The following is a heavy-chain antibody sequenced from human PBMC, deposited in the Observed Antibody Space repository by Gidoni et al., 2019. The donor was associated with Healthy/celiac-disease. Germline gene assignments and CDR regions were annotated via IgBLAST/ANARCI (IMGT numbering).Heavy chain of an antibody. CDR1: GFTFSSYA. V-gene: IGHV3-23*01. CDR2: IRGSGGST. CDR3: AKAALKTKIAVAGAGDY. J-gene: IGHJ4*02. Sequence: EVQLLESGGGLVQPGGSLRLSCAASGFTFSSYAMGWVRQAPGKGLGWVSAIRGSGGSTYYADSVKGRFTISRDNSKNTLYLQMNSLRAEDTAVYYCAKAALKTKIAVAGAGDYWGQGTLVTVSS. D-gene: IGHD6-19*01.